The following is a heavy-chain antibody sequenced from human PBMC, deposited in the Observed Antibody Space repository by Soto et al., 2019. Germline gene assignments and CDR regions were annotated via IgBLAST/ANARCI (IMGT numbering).Heavy chain of an antibody. V-gene: IGHV4-31*03. CDR1: GGSISSGGYY. CDR3: ALVVVAATKVWFDP. D-gene: IGHD2-15*01. CDR2: IYYSGST. Sequence: SETLCLTCTVSGGSISSGGYYWSLIRQHPGKGLEWIGYIYYSGSTYYNPSLKSRVTISVDTSKNQFSLKLSSVTAADTAVYYCALVVVAATKVWFDPWGQGTLVTVSS. J-gene: IGHJ5*02.